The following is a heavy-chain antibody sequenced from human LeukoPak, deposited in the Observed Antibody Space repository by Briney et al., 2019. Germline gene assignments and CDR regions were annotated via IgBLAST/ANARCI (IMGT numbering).Heavy chain of an antibody. V-gene: IGHV3-23*01. J-gene: IGHJ1*01. D-gene: IGHD3-22*01. Sequence: GGSLRLSCAASGFSFSNYAMSWVRQAPGKGLEWVSSISDSGGRTFYAGSVKGRFTISRDNSMNTMYMEMNSLRAEDTALYHCAKDPYYYDATGYYYEYFHHWGQGTLVTVSS. CDR3: AKDPYYYDATGYYYEYFHH. CDR1: GFSFSNYA. CDR2: ISDSGGRT.